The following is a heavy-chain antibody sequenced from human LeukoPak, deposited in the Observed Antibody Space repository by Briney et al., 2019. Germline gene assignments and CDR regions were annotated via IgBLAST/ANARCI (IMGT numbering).Heavy chain of an antibody. Sequence: SQTLSLTCTVSGGSISSGSYYWSWIRQPAGKGLEWIGRIYTSGSTNYSPSLKSRVTISVDTSKNQFSLKLYSVTAADTAVYYCARASDIVATTYYFDYWGQGTLVTVSS. J-gene: IGHJ4*02. CDR1: GGSISSGSYY. CDR2: IYTSGST. V-gene: IGHV4-61*02. CDR3: ARASDIVATTYYFDY. D-gene: IGHD5-12*01.